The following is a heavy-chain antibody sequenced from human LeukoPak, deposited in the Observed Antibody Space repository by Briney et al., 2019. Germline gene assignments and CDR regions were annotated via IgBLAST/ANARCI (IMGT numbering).Heavy chain of an antibody. CDR2: ISYDGSNK. V-gene: IGHV3-30-3*01. CDR1: GFTFSSYA. J-gene: IGHJ4*02. D-gene: IGHD6-6*01. CDR3: ARQHYVSSFGFSGF. Sequence: GGSLRLSCAASGFTFSSYAMHWVRQAPGKGLEWVAVISYDGSNKYYADSVKGRFTISRDNSKNTLYLQMNSLRAEDTAVYYCARQHYVSSFGFSGFWGQGTLVTVSS.